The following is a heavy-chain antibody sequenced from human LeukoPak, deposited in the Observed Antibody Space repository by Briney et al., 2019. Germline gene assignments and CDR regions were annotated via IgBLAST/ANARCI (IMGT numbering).Heavy chain of an antibody. CDR2: IIPIFGAT. D-gene: IGHD3-10*01. J-gene: IGHJ3*02. CDR3: ARASSDMYDFEI. CDR1: GGSFSSYS. V-gene: IGHV1-69*05. Sequence: SVKVSXKASGGSFSSYSINWVRQAPGQGLEWMGRIIPIFGATKYAQNFQGRVTITTDESTSTVYMELSSLRSEDTALYYCARASSDMYDFEIWGQGTMVTVSS.